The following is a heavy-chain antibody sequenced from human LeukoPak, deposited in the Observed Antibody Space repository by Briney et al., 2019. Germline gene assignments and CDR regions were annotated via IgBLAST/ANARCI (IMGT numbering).Heavy chain of an antibody. CDR2: ISGSGGST. V-gene: IGHV3-23*01. D-gene: IGHD2/OR15-2a*01. Sequence: GGSLRLSCAASGFTFSSYWMSWVRQAPGKGLEWVSAISGSGGSTYCADSVKGRFTISRDNSKNTLYLQMNSLRAEDTAVYYCAKGKTSLLSPWGQGTLVTVSS. CDR3: AKGKTSLLSP. J-gene: IGHJ5*02. CDR1: GFTFSSYW.